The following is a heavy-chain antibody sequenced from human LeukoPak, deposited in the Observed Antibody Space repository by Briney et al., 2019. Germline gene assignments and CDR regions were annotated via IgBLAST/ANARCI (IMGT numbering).Heavy chain of an antibody. V-gene: IGHV3-7*03. J-gene: IGHJ4*02. CDR3: ARDPRGITALVDYFDY. CDR1: EFTFSSYW. D-gene: IGHD5-18*01. CDR2: IKQDGSEK. Sequence: GGSLRLSCAASEFTFSSYWMRWVRQAPGKGLEWVANIKQDGSEKNYVDSVKGRFTISRDNAKNSLYLQMSSLRVEDTAVYYCARDPRGITALVDYFDYWGQGTLVTVSS.